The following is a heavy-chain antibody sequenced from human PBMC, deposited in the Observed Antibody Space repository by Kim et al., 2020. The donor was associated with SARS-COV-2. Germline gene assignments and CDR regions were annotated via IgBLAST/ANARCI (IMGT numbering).Heavy chain of an antibody. CDR1: GDSVSSNSAA. Sequence: SQTLSLTCAISGDSVSSNSAAWNWIRQSPSRGLEWLGRTYYRSKWYNDYAVSVKSRITINPDTSKNQFSLQLNSVTPEDTAVYYCARVGESSGWYTPYYFDYWGQGTLVTVSS. CDR2: TYYRSKWYN. D-gene: IGHD6-19*01. V-gene: IGHV6-1*01. J-gene: IGHJ4*02. CDR3: ARVGESSGWYTPYYFDY.